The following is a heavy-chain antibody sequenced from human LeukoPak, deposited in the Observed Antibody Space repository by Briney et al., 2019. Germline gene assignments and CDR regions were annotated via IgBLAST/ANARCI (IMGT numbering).Heavy chain of an antibody. CDR1: GYTFTSYA. D-gene: IGHD3-22*01. V-gene: IGHV1-3*01. J-gene: IGHJ5*02. Sequence: ASVKVSCKASGYTFTSYAMHWVRQAPGQRLEWMGWINAGNGNTKYSQKFQGRVTITRDTSASTAYMELSSLRSEDTAVYYCARVPDSSGYIWFDPWGQGTLVTVSS. CDR2: INAGNGNT. CDR3: ARVPDSSGYIWFDP.